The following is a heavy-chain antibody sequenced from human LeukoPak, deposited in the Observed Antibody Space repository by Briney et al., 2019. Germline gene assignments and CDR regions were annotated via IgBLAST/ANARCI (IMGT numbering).Heavy chain of an antibody. CDR1: GGSISSYY. CDR2: IYYSGST. D-gene: IGHD3-10*01. Sequence: NPSETLPLTCTVSGGSISSYYWSWIRQPPGKGLEWIGYIYYSGSTNYNPSLKSRVTISVDTSKNQFSLKLSSVTAADTAVYYCARGDGLWFGELLSAFDIWGQGTMVTVSS. CDR3: ARGDGLWFGELLSAFDI. V-gene: IGHV4-59*01. J-gene: IGHJ3*02.